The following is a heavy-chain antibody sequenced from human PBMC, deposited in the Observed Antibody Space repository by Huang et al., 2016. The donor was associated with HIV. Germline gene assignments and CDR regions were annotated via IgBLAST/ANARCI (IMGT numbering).Heavy chain of an antibody. CDR2: ISYAGRSQ. Sequence: QVHLVESGGGVVQPGGSLRLFCAASGFTLSGFGVHWVRQAPGKGLGCVEVISYAGRSQFYTDAVTGRFTISRDNSDNTLSLQMKGLRPDDTAVYYCAKESRWFSDFDHWGQGVLVSVSS. CDR3: AKESRWFSDFDH. J-gene: IGHJ4*02. D-gene: IGHD2-15*01. CDR1: GFTLSGFG. V-gene: IGHV3-30*18.